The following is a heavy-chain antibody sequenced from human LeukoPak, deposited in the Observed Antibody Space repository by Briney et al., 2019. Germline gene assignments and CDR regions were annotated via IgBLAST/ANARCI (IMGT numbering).Heavy chain of an antibody. Sequence: SETLSLTCTVSGGSISSYYWSWIRQPPEKGQEWIGYIYSSGSTNYNPSLRSRVTIPVDTSKNQFSLKLNSVTAADTAVYYCARRGDTIFGVVNMAGWFDPWGQGTLVTVSS. CDR2: IYSSGST. V-gene: IGHV4-59*01. D-gene: IGHD3-3*01. J-gene: IGHJ5*02. CDR1: GGSISSYY. CDR3: ARRGDTIFGVVNMAGWFDP.